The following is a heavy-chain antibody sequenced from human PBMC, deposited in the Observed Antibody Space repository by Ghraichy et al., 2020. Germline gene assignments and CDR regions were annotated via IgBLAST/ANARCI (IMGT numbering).Heavy chain of an antibody. CDR2: ISGSGGTT. D-gene: IGHD4-23*01. CDR3: AKGGYSLYYLDY. CDR1: GFTFSSYA. Sequence: GGSLRLSCAASGFTFSSYAINWVRQAPGKGLEWVSGISGSGGTTYYADSVKGRFTISRDNSKNTLYLQMNSLRADDTAVFYCAKGGYSLYYLDYWGQGTLVTVSS. V-gene: IGHV3-23*01. J-gene: IGHJ4*02.